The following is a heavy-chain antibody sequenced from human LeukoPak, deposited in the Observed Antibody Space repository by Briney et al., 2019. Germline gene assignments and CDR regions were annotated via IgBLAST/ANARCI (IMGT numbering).Heavy chain of an antibody. J-gene: IGHJ4*02. Sequence: SETLSLTCTVSGGSIGSSDSFWGWIRQPPGKGLEWIGSIYYSGRTSYNPSLKSRVTISVDASKNQFSLRLSSVTAADTAVYYCARGQKYRSGYTVTELGSGYFDYWGQGTLVTVSS. CDR2: IYYSGRT. V-gene: IGHV4-39*07. CDR1: GGSIGSSDSF. CDR3: ARGQKYRSGYTVTELGSGYFDY. D-gene: IGHD5-18*01.